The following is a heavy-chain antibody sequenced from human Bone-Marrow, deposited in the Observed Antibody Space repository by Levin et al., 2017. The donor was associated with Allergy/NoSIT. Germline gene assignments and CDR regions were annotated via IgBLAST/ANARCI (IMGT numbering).Heavy chain of an antibody. D-gene: IGHD3-10*01. V-gene: IGHV3-30-3*01. CDR3: AREPGGVNWFDP. Sequence: QTGGSLRLSCAASGFTFSSYAMHWVRQAPGKGLEWVAVISYDGSNKYYADSVKGRFTISRDNSKNTLYLQMNSLRAEDTAVYYCAREPGGVNWFDPWGQGTLVTVSS. CDR1: GFTFSSYA. CDR2: ISYDGSNK. J-gene: IGHJ5*02.